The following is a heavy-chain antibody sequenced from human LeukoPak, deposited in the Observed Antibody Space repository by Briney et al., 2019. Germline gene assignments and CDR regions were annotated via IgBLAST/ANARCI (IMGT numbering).Heavy chain of an antibody. CDR3: AGNLWFGDFDY. Sequence: GGSLRLSCAASGFTVSSNYMSWVRQAPGKGLEWVSVIYSGGSTYHADSVKGRFTISRDNSKNTLYLQMNSLRAEDTAVYYCAGNLWFGDFDYWGQGTLVTVSS. D-gene: IGHD3-10*01. J-gene: IGHJ4*02. CDR2: IYSGGST. CDR1: GFTVSSNY. V-gene: IGHV3-66*01.